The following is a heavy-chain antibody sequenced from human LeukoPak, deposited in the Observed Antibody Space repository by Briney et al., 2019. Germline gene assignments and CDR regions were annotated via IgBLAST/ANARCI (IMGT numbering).Heavy chain of an antibody. CDR2: ISSSGSTI. J-gene: IGHJ5*02. V-gene: IGHV3-48*03. CDR3: AKGQLGIQSSKWFDP. D-gene: IGHD7-27*01. Sequence: QAGGSLRLSCAASGFTFSSYEMNWVRQAPGKGLEWVSYISSSGSTIYYADSVKGRFTISRDNAKNSLYLQMNSLRPEDTAVYYCAKGQLGIQSSKWFDPWGQGTLVTVSS. CDR1: GFTFSSYE.